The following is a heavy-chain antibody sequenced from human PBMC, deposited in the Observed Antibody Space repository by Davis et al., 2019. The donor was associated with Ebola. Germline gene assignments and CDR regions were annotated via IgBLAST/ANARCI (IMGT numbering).Heavy chain of an antibody. J-gene: IGHJ4*02. V-gene: IGHV3-73*01. D-gene: IGHD6-13*01. CDR1: GFTFSSYA. Sequence: GGSLRLSCTASGFTFSSYAMSWVRQASGKGLEWVGRIRSKANSYATAYAASVKGRFTISRDDSKNTAYLQMNSLKTEDTAVYYCTSTHSSSVDYWGQGTLVTVSS. CDR3: TSTHSSSVDY. CDR2: IRSKANSYAT.